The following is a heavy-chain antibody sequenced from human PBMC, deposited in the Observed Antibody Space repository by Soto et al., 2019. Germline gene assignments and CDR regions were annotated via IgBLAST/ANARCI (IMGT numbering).Heavy chain of an antibody. CDR3: VRAYTGRLPRRADYYYAMDV. J-gene: IGHJ6*02. D-gene: IGHD2-2*02. CDR1: GFTFSNYD. CDR2: IGADHDP. Sequence: EVQLVESGGGLVQPGGSLRLSCAASGFTFSNYDMHWVRQVPGKGLEWVSAIGADHDPYYLGSVKGRVPISRENAMNSVYRQMNGPRAGDAAEYYCVRAYTGRLPRRADYYYAMDVWGQGTTVTVSS. V-gene: IGHV3-13*05.